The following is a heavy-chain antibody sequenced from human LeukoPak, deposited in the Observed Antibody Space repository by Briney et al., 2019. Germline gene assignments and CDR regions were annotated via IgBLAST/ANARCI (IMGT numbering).Heavy chain of an antibody. J-gene: IGHJ4*02. Sequence: GGSLRLSCAASGFTFSSYDMHWVRQATGKGLEWVSAIGTAGDAYYPGSVKGRFTISRENAKNSLYLQMNSLRAGDTAVYYCAKDRRGQPLDYWGQGTLVTVSS. CDR2: IGTAGDA. CDR3: AKDRRGQPLDY. CDR1: GFTFSSYD. D-gene: IGHD3-10*01. V-gene: IGHV3-13*01.